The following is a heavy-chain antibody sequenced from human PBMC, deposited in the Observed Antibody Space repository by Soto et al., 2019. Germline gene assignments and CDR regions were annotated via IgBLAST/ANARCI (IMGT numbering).Heavy chain of an antibody. CDR3: ASRISVHYYYYYGMDV. J-gene: IGHJ6*02. CDR2: MNPNSGNA. CDR1: GYTFASYD. V-gene: IGHV1-8*01. D-gene: IGHD1-20*01. Sequence: ASLKVSCKASGYTFASYDINWVRQATGQGLEWMGWMNPNSGNAGYAQKFQGRVTMTRNTSISTAYMELSSLRSEDTAVYYCASRISVHYYYYYGMDVWGQGTTVTVSS.